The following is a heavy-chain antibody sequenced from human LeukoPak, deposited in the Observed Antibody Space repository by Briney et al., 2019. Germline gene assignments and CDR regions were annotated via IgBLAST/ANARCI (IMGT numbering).Heavy chain of an antibody. CDR2: MNQDGSDK. Sequence: SGGSLRVYCAASGFTLSDYWMSWVRQAPGKGLEWVANMNQDGSDKNYVDSVKGRFTISRDDAKNSLHLQMNSLRAEDTAVYYCARETTEERPGCWGQGTLVTVSS. CDR3: ARETTEERPGC. CDR1: GFTLSDYW. V-gene: IGHV3-7*01. D-gene: IGHD4-17*01. J-gene: IGHJ4*02.